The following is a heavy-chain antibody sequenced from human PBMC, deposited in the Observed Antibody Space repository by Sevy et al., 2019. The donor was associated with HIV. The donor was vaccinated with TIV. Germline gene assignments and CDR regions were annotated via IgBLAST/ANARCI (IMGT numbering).Heavy chain of an antibody. CDR2: IKQDGSGK. CDR1: GFTFSSYW. D-gene: IGHD1-26*01. V-gene: IGHV3-7*01. Sequence: GGSLRLSCAASGFTFSSYWMSWVRQAPGKGLEWVANIKQDGSGKYYVDSVKGRFTISRDNAKNSLYLQMNSLRAEDTAVYYCARDLVGASHYYYYGMDVWGQGTMVTVSS. CDR3: ARDLVGASHYYYYGMDV. J-gene: IGHJ6*02.